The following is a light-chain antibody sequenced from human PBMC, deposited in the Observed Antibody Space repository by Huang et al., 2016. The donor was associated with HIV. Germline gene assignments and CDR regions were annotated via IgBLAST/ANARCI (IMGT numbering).Light chain of an antibody. CDR1: QSLSSL. CDR3: QQYSTYSWT. V-gene: IGKV1-5*03. J-gene: IGKJ1*01. Sequence: DIQMTQSPSTLSASVGDRVTITCRASQSLSSLLAWYQQKTGKAPNLLIYKASNLKTGAPSRFSGRGSGTEFTLTISSLQPDDFATYFCQQYSTYSWTFGQGTKVEL. CDR2: KAS.